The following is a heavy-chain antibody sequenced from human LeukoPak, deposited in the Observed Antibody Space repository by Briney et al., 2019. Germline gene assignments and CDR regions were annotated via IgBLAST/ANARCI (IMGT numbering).Heavy chain of an antibody. Sequence: GGSLRLSCAASGFTFSNARMSWVRQAPGKGLEWVGCIKSKTDGGTTDYAAPVKGRFTISRDDSKNTLYLQMNSLKTEDTAVYYCTTQLFPYHYGSGSYHFDYWGQGTLVTVSS. CDR3: TTQLFPYHYGSGSYHFDY. CDR1: GFTFSNAR. V-gene: IGHV3-15*01. D-gene: IGHD3-10*01. CDR2: IKSKTDGGTT. J-gene: IGHJ4*02.